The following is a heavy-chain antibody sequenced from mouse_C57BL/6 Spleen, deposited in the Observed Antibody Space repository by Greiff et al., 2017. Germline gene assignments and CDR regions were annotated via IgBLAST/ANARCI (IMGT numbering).Heavy chain of an antibody. CDR3: GGRYLYYSNFYFGY. CDR2: ISSGSSTI. CDR1: GFTFSDYG. D-gene: IGHD2-5*01. Sequence: VQLQESGGGLVKPGGSLKLSCAASGFTFSDYGMHWVRQAPEKGLEWVAYISSGSSTIYYADTVKGRFTISRDNAKNTLFLQLTSLMSEDTSMYYCGGRYLYYSNFYFGYWGQGTTLTVAS. J-gene: IGHJ2*01. V-gene: IGHV5-17*01.